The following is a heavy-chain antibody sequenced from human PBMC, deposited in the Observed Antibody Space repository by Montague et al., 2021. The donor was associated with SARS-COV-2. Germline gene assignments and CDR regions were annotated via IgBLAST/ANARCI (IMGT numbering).Heavy chain of an antibody. CDR3: ARAQDACFIANCVNYFDS. J-gene: IGHJ4*02. CDR2: VYYTGST. D-gene: IGHD1-1*01. Sequence: SETLSLTCGVSGGSIAGYYWSWIRHPPGKGMERIGYVYYTGSTKYNPTPKTKVTLSMDTPKNHFSLRLASVTVADTAVYYCARAQDACFIANCVNYFDSWGLGTMVTVSS. CDR1: GGSIAGYY. V-gene: IGHV4-59*01.